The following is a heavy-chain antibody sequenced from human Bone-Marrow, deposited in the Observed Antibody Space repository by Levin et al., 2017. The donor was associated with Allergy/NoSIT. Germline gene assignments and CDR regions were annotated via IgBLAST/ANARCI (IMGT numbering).Heavy chain of an antibody. CDR3: GGSGY. J-gene: IGHJ4*02. D-gene: IGHD3-16*01. V-gene: IGHV4-39*01. Sequence: KSGGSLRLSCTVSGASITTNNYYWAWIRQPPGKGLEWIGNIFYSGNSYYAPSLKSRVTISVDTSKNQFSLKLTSVTASDTAVYYCGGSGYWGQGTLVTVSS. CDR1: GASITTNNYY. CDR2: IFYSGNS.